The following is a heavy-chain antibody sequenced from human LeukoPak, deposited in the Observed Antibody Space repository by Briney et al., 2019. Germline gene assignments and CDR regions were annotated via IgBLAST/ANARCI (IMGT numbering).Heavy chain of an antibody. CDR3: VVGGGIY. D-gene: IGHD1-26*01. CDR2: ISSDGTNT. J-gene: IGHJ4*02. V-gene: IGHV3-74*03. Sequence: PGGSLRLSCAASGFTFSNAWTHWVRQAPGKGLVWVSRISSDGTNTLYADSVKSRFTISRDNARNTLHLQMNSLRADDTAVYYCVVGGGIYWGQGTLVTVS. CDR1: GFTFSNAW.